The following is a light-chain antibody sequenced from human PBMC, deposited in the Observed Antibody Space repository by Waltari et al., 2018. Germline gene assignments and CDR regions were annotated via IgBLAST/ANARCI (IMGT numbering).Light chain of an antibody. CDR2: GAS. CDR1: QRVSTNY. J-gene: IGKJ2*01. V-gene: IGKV3-20*01. CDR3: QQYGSSPYT. Sequence: EIVLTQSPGTLSLSPGERGTLSCRASQRVSTNYLAWYQQKPGQAPRLLIYGASSRATGIPDRFSGSGSGTDFTLTISRLEPEDFAVYYCQQYGSSPYTFGQGTKLDLK.